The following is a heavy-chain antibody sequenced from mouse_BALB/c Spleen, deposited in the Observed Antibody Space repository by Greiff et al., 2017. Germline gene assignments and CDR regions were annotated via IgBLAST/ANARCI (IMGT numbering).Heavy chain of an antibody. CDR3: ARGDLTTVVEGTWDY. D-gene: IGHD1-1*01. V-gene: IGHV1S34*01. CDR2: ISCYNGAT. J-gene: IGHJ2*01. Sequence: LVKTGASVKISCKASGYSFTGYYMHWVKQSHGKSLEWIGYISCYNGATSYNQKFKGKATFTVDTSSSTAYMQFNSLTSEDSAVYYCARGDLTTVVEGTWDYWGQGTTLTVSS. CDR1: GYSFTGYY.